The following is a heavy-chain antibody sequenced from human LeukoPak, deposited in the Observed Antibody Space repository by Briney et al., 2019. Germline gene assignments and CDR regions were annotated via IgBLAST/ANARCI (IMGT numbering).Heavy chain of an antibody. CDR3: ARHSGNYRSDYFDY. Sequence: GESLKISCQGSGDSFNTYWIAWVRQMPGKGLEWMGIIYPGDSDTRYSPSFQGQVTISADKSISTAYLQWSSLKASDTAMYYCARHSGNYRSDYFDYWGQGTLVTVSS. D-gene: IGHD1-26*01. CDR2: IYPGDSDT. J-gene: IGHJ4*02. V-gene: IGHV5-51*01. CDR1: GDSFNTYW.